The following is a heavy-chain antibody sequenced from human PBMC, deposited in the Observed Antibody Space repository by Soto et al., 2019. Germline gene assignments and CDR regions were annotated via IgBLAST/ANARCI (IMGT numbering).Heavy chain of an antibody. D-gene: IGHD3-3*02. CDR1: GGTFRTSA. CDR3: ARDKDRPQLGGNYYYILDV. V-gene: IGHV1-69*12. J-gene: IGHJ6*02. Sequence: QVQLVQSGAEVKKPGSSVMVSCKASGGTFRTSAISWVRQAPGQGLEWVGGIMPVFPIPKYAQNFQGRVTISADESTSTAYMELSSLRSDDTAVYFCARDKDRPQLGGNYYYILDVWGQGTAVTVSS. CDR2: IMPVFPIP.